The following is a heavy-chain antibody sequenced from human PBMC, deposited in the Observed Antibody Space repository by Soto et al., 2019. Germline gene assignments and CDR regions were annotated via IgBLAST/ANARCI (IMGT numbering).Heavy chain of an antibody. CDR3: ARDRRPPGAIDALKGSGGMDV. Sequence: QVQLVQSGAEVKKPGSSVKVSCKASGGTFSSYAISWVRQAPGQGLEWMGGIIPIFGTANYAEKCQGRVTIAADKSTRTSYMELSSLRSEDTAVYYCARDRRPPGAIDALKGSGGMDVWGQGTTVTVSS. J-gene: IGHJ6*02. CDR1: GGTFSSYA. V-gene: IGHV1-69*14. D-gene: IGHD1-26*01. CDR2: IIPIFGTA.